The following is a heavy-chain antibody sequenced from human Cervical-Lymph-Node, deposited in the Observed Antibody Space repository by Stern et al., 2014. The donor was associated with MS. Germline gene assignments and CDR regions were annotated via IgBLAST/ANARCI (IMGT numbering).Heavy chain of an antibody. D-gene: IGHD6-13*01. V-gene: IGHV1-69*01. CDR2: IIPILGTA. J-gene: IGHJ4*02. CDR3: ARHQAGIAGN. CDR1: GGAINSFD. Sequence: QVQLVQSGAEVKKPGSSVKVSCKASGGAINSFDISWVRQAPGQGPEWLGDIIPILGTANFAQKFQGRVSFTADDSTNPAYMELSSLRSDDTAVYYCARHQAGIAGNWGQGTLVIVSS.